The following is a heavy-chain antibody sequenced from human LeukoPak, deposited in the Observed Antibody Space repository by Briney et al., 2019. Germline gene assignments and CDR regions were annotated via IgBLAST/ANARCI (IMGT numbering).Heavy chain of an antibody. CDR3: ARAREKGPAAY. V-gene: IGHV1-46*01. J-gene: IGHJ4*02. CDR1: GYTFTSYY. CDR2: INPSGGST. Sequence: ASVKVSCKASGYTFTSYYMHWVRQAPGQGLEWMGIINPSGGSTSYAQKFQGRVTMTRDMSTSTVYMELSSLRSEDTAVYYCARAREKGPAAYWGQGTLVTVSS. D-gene: IGHD2-2*01.